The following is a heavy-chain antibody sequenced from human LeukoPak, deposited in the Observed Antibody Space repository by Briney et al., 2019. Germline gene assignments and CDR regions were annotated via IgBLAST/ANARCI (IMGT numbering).Heavy chain of an antibody. Sequence: GGSLRLSCAVSGFTFNFYGMSWVRQAPGKGLEWVSSISSSSYIYYADSVKGRFTISRDNAKNSLYLQMNSLRAEDTAVYYCARAITNYGYIFDYWGQGTLVTVSS. V-gene: IGHV3-21*01. J-gene: IGHJ4*02. CDR1: GFTFNFYG. CDR3: ARAITNYGYIFDY. CDR2: ISSSSYI. D-gene: IGHD5-18*01.